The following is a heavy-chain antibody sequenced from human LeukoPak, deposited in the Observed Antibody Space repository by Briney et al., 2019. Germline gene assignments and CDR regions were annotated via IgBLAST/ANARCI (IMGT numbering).Heavy chain of an antibody. CDR3: ARGITFGGLIDRSSYYDS. D-gene: IGHD3-16*01. J-gene: IGHJ4*02. CDR1: GYTFIDFA. Sequence: ASVKVSCKASGYTFIDFALGWVRQAPGHGLEWLGRISPYNGNKKYAERLQGRVTMTTDTSTNTAYMELRSLTSDDTAVYYCARGITFGGLIDRSSYYDSWGQGTPVTVSS. V-gene: IGHV1-18*01. CDR2: ISPYNGNK.